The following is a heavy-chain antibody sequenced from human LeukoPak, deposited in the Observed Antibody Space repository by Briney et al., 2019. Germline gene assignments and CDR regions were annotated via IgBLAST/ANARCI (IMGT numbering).Heavy chain of an antibody. J-gene: IGHJ4*02. D-gene: IGHD3-3*01. Sequence: GRSVRLSCTASGFTFGDYAMSWVRQAPGKGPEWVGFIRSKAYGGTTEYAASVKGRFTISRDDSKSIAYLQMNSLKTEDTAVYYCTRGYDFWSFWGQGNLVTVSS. CDR2: IRSKAYGGTT. CDR1: GFTFGDYA. V-gene: IGHV3-49*04. CDR3: TRGYDFWSF.